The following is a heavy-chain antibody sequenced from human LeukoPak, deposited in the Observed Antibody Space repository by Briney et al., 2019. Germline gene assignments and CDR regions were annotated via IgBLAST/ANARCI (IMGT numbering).Heavy chain of an antibody. CDR3: ARMYGDYLGY. CDR2: INPVGSEK. J-gene: IGHJ4*02. Sequence: GGSLRVSCAASGFTFSIYSMSWVRQAPGEGLEWAANINPVGSEKYYLDSVKGRMTISRDNAKNALYLQMNSLRAEDTAVFYCARMYGDYLGYWGQGTLVTVFS. V-gene: IGHV3-7*01. D-gene: IGHD4-17*01. CDR1: GFTFSIYS.